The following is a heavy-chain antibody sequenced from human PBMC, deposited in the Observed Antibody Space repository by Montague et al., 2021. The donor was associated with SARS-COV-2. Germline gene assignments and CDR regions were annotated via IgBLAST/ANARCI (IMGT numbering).Heavy chain of an antibody. Sequence: SETLSLTCAVYGGSFSGYYWSWIRQPPGKGLEGIGEINHSGSTNYNPSLKSRVTISVDTSKNQFSLKRSSVTAADTAVYYCARVRAVPAAMRIFSLGRNYYGMEVWGQGTPVTVSS. CDR2: INHSGST. V-gene: IGHV4-34*01. J-gene: IGHJ6*02. CDR3: ARVRAVPAAMRIFSLGRNYYGMEV. D-gene: IGHD2-2*01. CDR1: GGSFSGYY.